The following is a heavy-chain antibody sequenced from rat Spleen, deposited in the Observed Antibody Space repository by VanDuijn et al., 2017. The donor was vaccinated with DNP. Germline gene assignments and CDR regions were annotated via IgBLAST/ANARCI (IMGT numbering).Heavy chain of an antibody. CDR2: ISYDGGST. CDR3: ARADYPPFDY. Sequence: EVRLMESGGGLVQPGRSMKLSCEASGFTFSDYGMAWVRQTPTKGLEWVASISYDGGSTYYRDSVKGRFTISRDNAKSTLYLQMDSLRSEDTATYYCARADYPPFDYWGQGVMVPVSS. D-gene: IGHD3-8*01. CDR1: GFTFSDYG. J-gene: IGHJ2*01. V-gene: IGHV5-20*01.